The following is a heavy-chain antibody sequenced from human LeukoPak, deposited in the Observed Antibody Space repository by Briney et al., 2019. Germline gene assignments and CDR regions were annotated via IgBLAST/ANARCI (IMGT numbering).Heavy chain of an antibody. Sequence: SETLSLTCTVSGGSISSSSYYWGWIRQPPGKGLGWIGSTYYSGSTYYNPSLKSRVTISVDTSKNQFSLKLSSVTAADTAVYYCARTNYDYVWGSTYPDAFDIWGQGTMVTVSS. CDR2: TYYSGST. CDR1: GGSISSSSYY. CDR3: ARTNYDYVWGSTYPDAFDI. J-gene: IGHJ3*02. D-gene: IGHD3-16*01. V-gene: IGHV4-39*01.